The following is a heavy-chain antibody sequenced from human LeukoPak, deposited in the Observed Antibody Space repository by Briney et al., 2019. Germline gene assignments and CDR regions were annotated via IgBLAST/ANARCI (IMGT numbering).Heavy chain of an antibody. V-gene: IGHV3-33*01. CDR2: IWYDGSNK. CDR1: GFTFSSYG. Sequence: GGSLRLSCAASGFTFSSYGMHWVRQAPGKGLEWVAVIWYDGSNKYYADSVKGRFTISRDNSKNTLYLQMNSLRAEDTAVYYCARDRLVSNFLGYYYYGMDVWGQGTTVTVSS. J-gene: IGHJ6*02. D-gene: IGHD4-11*01. CDR3: ARDRLVSNFLGYYYYGMDV.